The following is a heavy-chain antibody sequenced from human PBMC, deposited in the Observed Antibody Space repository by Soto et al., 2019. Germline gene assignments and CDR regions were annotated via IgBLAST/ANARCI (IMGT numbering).Heavy chain of an antibody. CDR1: GGSITSDDYY. V-gene: IGHV4-30-4*01. J-gene: IGHJ4*02. Sequence: QVQLQESGPGLVKPSQTLSLTCTVSGGSITSDDYYWSWIRQPPGKGLEWIGYIYYSGSTYYNPSLKRRVTTSVDTSKNQFSLKLSSVTAADTAVYYCASPLRRGPPFDYWGQGTLVTVSS. CDR3: ASPLRRGPPFDY. CDR2: IYYSGST. D-gene: IGHD3-10*01.